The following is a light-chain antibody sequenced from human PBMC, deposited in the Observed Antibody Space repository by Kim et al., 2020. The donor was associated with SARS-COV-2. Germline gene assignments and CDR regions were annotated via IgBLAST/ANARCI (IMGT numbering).Light chain of an antibody. Sequence: GKTVTIPCARSSGSVADNFVQWYQHRPGSAPSTLIYDNNQRPSGVPDRFSGSIDSSSNSASLTISGLKTEDEADYYCQSYNDISVIFGGGTQLTVL. CDR2: DNN. J-gene: IGLJ2*01. CDR1: SGSVADNF. V-gene: IGLV6-57*03. CDR3: QSYNDISVI.